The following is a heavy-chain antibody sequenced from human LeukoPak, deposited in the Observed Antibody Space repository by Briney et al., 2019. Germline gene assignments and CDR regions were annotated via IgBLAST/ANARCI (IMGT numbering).Heavy chain of an antibody. J-gene: IGHJ4*02. V-gene: IGHV4-59*08. Sequence: SETLSLTCTVSGGSISSYYWSWIRQPPGKGLEWIGYIYYSGSTNYNPSLKSRVTISVDTSKNQFSLKLSSVTAADTAVYYCARLDCSSTSCHGGYFDYWGQGTLVTVSS. D-gene: IGHD2-2*01. CDR1: GGSISSYY. CDR3: ARLDCSSTSCHGGYFDY. CDR2: IYYSGST.